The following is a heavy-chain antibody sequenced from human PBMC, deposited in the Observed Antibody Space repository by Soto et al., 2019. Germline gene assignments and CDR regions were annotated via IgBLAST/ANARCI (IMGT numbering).Heavy chain of an antibody. J-gene: IGHJ6*02. CDR2: IYYSGST. CDR3: ASATSGSYYYYYGMDV. V-gene: IGHV4-39*01. CDR1: GGSISSSSYY. Sequence: ETLSLTCTVSGGSISSSSYYWGWIRQPPGKGLEWIGSIYYSGSTYYNPSLKSRVTISVDTSKNQFSLKLSSVTAADTAVYYCASATSGSYYYYYGMDVWGQGTTV. D-gene: IGHD1-26*01.